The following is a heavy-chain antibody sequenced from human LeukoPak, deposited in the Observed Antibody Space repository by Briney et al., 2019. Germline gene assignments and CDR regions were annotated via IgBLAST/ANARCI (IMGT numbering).Heavy chain of an antibody. V-gene: IGHV4-4*02. CDR1: GGSISSSNW. CDR3: ARDYYYGSGSGVYFDY. CDR2: IYHSGST. J-gene: IGHJ4*02. Sequence: PSGTLSLTCAVSGGSISSSNWWSWVRQPPGKGLEWIGEIYHSGSTNYNPSLKSRVTISVDTSKNQFSLKLSSVTAADTAVYYCARDYYYGSGSGVYFDYWGQGTLVTVSS. D-gene: IGHD3-10*01.